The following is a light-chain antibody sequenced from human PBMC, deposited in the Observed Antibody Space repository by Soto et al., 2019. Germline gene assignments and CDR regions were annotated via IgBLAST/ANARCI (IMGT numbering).Light chain of an antibody. CDR2: GNS. Sequence: QSVLTQPPSLSGTPGQRVTISCSGSSSNIGGNTVHWYQHLPGTAPKLLIYGNSNRPSGVPDRFSGSKSGTSASLAITGLQAEDEADYYCQSYDSSLSGVVFGGGTKVTVL. CDR1: SSNIGGNT. J-gene: IGLJ2*01. CDR3: QSYDSSLSGVV. V-gene: IGLV1-40*01.